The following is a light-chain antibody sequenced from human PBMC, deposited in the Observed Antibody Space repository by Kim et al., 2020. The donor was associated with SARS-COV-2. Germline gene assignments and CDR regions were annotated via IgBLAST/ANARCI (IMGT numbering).Light chain of an antibody. CDR3: QDYDNLPALT. CDR1: QNIYNH. J-gene: IGKJ4*01. V-gene: IGKV1-33*01. Sequence: CVGDRVTITCRASQNIYNHLNWYPQRPGEASKLLYSEASNLETGVPSRFSGRGSGTDFSLNINSLQPEDAATYYCQDYDNLPALTFGGGTKGDIK. CDR2: EAS.